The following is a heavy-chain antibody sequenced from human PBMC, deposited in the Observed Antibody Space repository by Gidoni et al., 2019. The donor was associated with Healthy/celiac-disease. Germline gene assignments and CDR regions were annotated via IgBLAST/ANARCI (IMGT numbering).Heavy chain of an antibody. CDR2: ISNDGSNK. CDR3: AVGKGYSIDY. D-gene: IGHD6-13*01. Sequence: QVQLVEPGGGVVQPGRSLRLSCAASGFTFSSYGMHWVRQAPGKGLEWVAVISNDGSNKYYADSVKGRFTISRDNSKNTLYLQMNSLRAEDTAVYYCAVGKGYSIDYWGQGTLVTVSS. V-gene: IGHV3-30*03. CDR1: GFTFSSYG. J-gene: IGHJ4*02.